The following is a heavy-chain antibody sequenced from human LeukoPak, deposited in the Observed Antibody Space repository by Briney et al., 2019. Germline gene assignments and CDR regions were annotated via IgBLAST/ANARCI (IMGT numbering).Heavy chain of an antibody. Sequence: PGGSLRLSCAASGFTVSSNYMSWVRQAPGKGLEWVSVIYSGGSTYYADSVKGRFTISRDNSKNTLYLQMNSLRAEDTAVYYCARGDSSSWPYYFDYWGQGTLVTVSS. CDR3: ARGDSSSWPYYFDY. J-gene: IGHJ4*02. CDR1: GFTVSSNY. V-gene: IGHV3-66*01. CDR2: IYSGGST. D-gene: IGHD6-13*01.